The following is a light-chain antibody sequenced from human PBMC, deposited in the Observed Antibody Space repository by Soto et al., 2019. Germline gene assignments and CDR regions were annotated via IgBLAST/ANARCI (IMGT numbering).Light chain of an antibody. CDR2: AAS. Sequence: DIQMTQSPSSVSASVGDGVVMSCRASQSISSYLNWYQQRPGKAPKLPIYAASTLQSGVPSRFSGSGSGTDFTLTISSLQPEDFATYYCRQSYRAPLTFGQGTKVDI. CDR3: RQSYRAPLT. J-gene: IGKJ1*01. CDR1: QSISSY. V-gene: IGKV1-39*01.